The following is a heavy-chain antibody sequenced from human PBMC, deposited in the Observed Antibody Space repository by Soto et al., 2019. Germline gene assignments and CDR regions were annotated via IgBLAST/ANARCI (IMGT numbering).Heavy chain of an antibody. V-gene: IGHV1-58*01. Sequence: QMQLVQSGPEVKKPGTSVKVSCKTSGFTFSSSAVHWVRQARGHRRQWIGWIDVGSGNANYSQMLQERVTLSRDMSASTADMERSSLIPEDTAVYYGAADVGGYIDGLARHCGPGTLVTVSS. D-gene: IGHD1-26*01. CDR1: GFTFSSSA. J-gene: IGHJ4*02. CDR3: AADVGGYIDGLARH. CDR2: IDVGSGNA.